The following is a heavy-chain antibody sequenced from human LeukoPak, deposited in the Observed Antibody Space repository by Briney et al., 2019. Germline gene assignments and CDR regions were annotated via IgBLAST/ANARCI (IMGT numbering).Heavy chain of an antibody. CDR1: GYTFTGYY. J-gene: IGHJ4*02. D-gene: IGHD3-10*01. CDR3: ARDLSVREVIDY. Sequence: ASAKVSCKASGYTFTGYYMHWVRQAPGQGLEWMGWINPNSGGTNYAQKFQGRVTMTRDTSISTAYMELSRLRSDDTAVYYCARDLSVREVIDYWGQGTLVTVSS. CDR2: INPNSGGT. V-gene: IGHV1-2*02.